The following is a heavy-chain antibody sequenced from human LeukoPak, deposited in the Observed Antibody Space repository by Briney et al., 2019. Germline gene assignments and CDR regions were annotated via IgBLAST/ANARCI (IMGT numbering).Heavy chain of an antibody. CDR2: INHSGST. Sequence: PSETLSLTCAVYGGSFSGYYWSWIRQPPGKGLEWIGEINHSGSTNYNPSLKSRVTISVDTSKNQFSLKLSSVTAADTAVYYCARGGKGNYGSGSYYIDNWFDPWGQGTLVTVSS. V-gene: IGHV4-34*01. J-gene: IGHJ5*02. D-gene: IGHD3-10*01. CDR3: ARGGKGNYGSGSYYIDNWFDP. CDR1: GGSFSGYY.